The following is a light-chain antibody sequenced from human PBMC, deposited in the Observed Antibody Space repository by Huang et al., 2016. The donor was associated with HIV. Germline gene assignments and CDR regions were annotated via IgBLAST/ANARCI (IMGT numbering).Light chain of an antibody. Sequence: DIVMTQSPLSLPVTPGEPASISCRSSQSLLHSSGNNYLDWYLQKPGQSPQVLIYLGANRASGVPDRFSGSGSGTDFTLKISRVEAEDVGVYYCMQALETPLTFGGGTKVGIK. CDR1: QSLLHSSGNNY. CDR3: MQALETPLT. CDR2: LGA. J-gene: IGKJ4*01. V-gene: IGKV2-28*01.